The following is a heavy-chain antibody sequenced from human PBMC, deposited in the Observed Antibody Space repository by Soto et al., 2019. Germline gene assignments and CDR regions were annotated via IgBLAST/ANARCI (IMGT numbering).Heavy chain of an antibody. CDR3: ARGDYGTGGYPFPYFDY. V-gene: IGHV1-2*02. CDR2: INPDSGAT. CDR1: GYSFTGYY. Sequence: HEHLVQSGAEVKRPGASLKVSCKASGYSFTGYYIHWVQQAPGQGLEWMGWINPDSGATNYAQNFQGRVTLTSDTSISTASMDLTRLTSDDTAVYYCARGDYGTGGYPFPYFDYWGQGTLVIVSS. D-gene: IGHD2-8*02. J-gene: IGHJ4*02.